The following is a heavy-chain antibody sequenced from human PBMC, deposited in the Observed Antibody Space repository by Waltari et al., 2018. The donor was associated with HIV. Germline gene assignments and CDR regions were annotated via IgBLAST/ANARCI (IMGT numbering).Heavy chain of an antibody. D-gene: IGHD3-22*01. V-gene: IGHV1-18*01. CDR3: ARDLENYYDSSGYSRFDY. J-gene: IGHJ4*02. CDR1: GYTFTSYG. CDR2: IGAYNGNT. Sequence: QVQLVQSGAEVKKPGASVKVSCKASGYTFTSYGISWVRQAPGQGLEWMGWIGAYNGNTNYAQKLQGRVTMTTDTSTSTGYMELRSLRSDDTAVYYCARDLENYYDSSGYSRFDYWGQGTLVTVSS.